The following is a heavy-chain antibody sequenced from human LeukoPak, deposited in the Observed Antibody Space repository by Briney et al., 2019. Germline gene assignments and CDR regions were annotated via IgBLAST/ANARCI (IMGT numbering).Heavy chain of an antibody. CDR1: GFTFSSYG. Sequence: PGGSLRLSCAASGFTFSSYGMHWVRQAPGKGLEWVAFIRYDGSNKYYADSVKGRFTISRDNSKNTLYLQMNSLRAEDTAVYYCAKDWLKLGTGTPDYWGQGTLVTVSS. D-gene: IGHD1/OR15-1a*01. J-gene: IGHJ4*02. CDR2: IRYDGSNK. V-gene: IGHV3-30*02. CDR3: AKDWLKLGTGTPDY.